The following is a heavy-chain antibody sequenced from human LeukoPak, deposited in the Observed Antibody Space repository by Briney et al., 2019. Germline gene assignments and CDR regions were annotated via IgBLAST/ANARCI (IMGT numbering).Heavy chain of an antibody. Sequence: GASVKVSCKASGYTFTSYDINWVRQATGQGLEWMGRMTPNSGYTGYAQKFQGRVTITRNTSITTAYMELSSLRFEDTAVYYCARGRDGYNFGYFDLWGRGTLVTVSS. D-gene: IGHD5-24*01. CDR1: GYTFTSYD. CDR2: MTPNSGYT. CDR3: ARGRDGYNFGYFDL. J-gene: IGHJ2*01. V-gene: IGHV1-8*03.